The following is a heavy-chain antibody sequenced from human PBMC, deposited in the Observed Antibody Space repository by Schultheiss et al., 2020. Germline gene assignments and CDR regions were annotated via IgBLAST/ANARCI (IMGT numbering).Heavy chain of an antibody. Sequence: GGSLRLSCAASGFTFSSYAMSWVRQAPGKGLEWVSAISAGGGTTYYADSVKGRFTISRDNSKNTLYLQMNSLRAEDTAVYFCAGPRGSATPGGWGQGTLVTVSS. V-gene: IGHV3-23*01. J-gene: IGHJ4*02. D-gene: IGHD3-10*01. CDR2: ISAGGGTT. CDR3: AGPRGSATPGG. CDR1: GFTFSSYA.